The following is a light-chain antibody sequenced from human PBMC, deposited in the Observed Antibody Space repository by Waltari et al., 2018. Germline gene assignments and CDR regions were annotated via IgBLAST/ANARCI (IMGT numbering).Light chain of an antibody. CDR1: DLGKTF. J-gene: IGLJ3*02. CDR3: QAADNTGTFPV. Sequence: SYELTQPPSVSLSPGQTARITCSAADLGKTFVFWYQHKAGKAPLLVIYKDIQRPAGIPERFSGSSSETTATLTINTVQPEDEATYYCQAADNTGTFPVFGGGTILTVL. V-gene: IGLV3-25*03. CDR2: KDI.